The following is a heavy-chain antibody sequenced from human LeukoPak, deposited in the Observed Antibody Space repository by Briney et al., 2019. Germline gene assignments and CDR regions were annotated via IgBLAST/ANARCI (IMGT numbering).Heavy chain of an antibody. D-gene: IGHD2-15*01. CDR3: ARRNPCSGGSCYSGQFDY. J-gene: IGHJ4*02. V-gene: IGHV4-39*01. Sequence: SETLSLTCTVSGGSISSSSYYWAWIRQPPGKGLEWIGTIYYSGSTCYNPSLKSRVIISGDTSKSQFSLNLSSVTAADTAVYYCARRNPCSGGSCYSGQFDYWGQGALATVSS. CDR1: GGSISSSSYY. CDR2: IYYSGST.